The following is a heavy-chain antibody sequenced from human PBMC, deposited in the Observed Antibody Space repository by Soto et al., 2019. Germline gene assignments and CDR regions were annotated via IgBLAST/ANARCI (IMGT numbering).Heavy chain of an antibody. CDR2: ISYGGST. CDR3: SRGILV. Sequence: QVQLQESGPGLVKPSQTLSLTCTVSGGSINSGGYCWSWIRQHPGKGLDWIGCISYGGSTSYNPSLEGRVTIPVDTSKNQFALKLSSVPAADTAVYYCSRGILVWGQGTLITVSS. CDR1: GGSINSGGYC. D-gene: IGHD5-18*01. J-gene: IGHJ4*02. V-gene: IGHV4-31*03.